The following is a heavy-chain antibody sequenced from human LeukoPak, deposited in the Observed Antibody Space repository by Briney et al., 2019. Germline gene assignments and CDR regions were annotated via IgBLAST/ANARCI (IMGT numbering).Heavy chain of an antibody. CDR3: AKSSVRGVLRDAFDI. Sequence: LAGGSLRLSCAASGFTFSSYAMSWVRQAPGKGLEWVSAISGSGGSTYYADSVKGRFTISRDNSKNTLYLQMNSLRAEDTAVYYCAKSSVRGVLRDAFDIWGQGTIVTVSS. CDR1: GFTFSSYA. D-gene: IGHD3-10*01. CDR2: ISGSGGST. J-gene: IGHJ3*02. V-gene: IGHV3-23*01.